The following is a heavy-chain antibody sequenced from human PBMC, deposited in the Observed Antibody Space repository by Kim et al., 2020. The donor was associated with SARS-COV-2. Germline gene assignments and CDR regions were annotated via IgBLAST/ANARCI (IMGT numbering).Heavy chain of an antibody. CDR3: ARAPRPNDIPKQNNWFDP. CDR1: GGSISSGGYY. Sequence: SETLSLTCTVSGGSISSGGYYWSWIRQHPGKGLEWIGYIYYSGSTYYNPSLKSRVTISVDTSKNQFSLKLSSVTAADTAVYYCARAPRPNDIPKQNNWFDPWGQGTLVTVSS. D-gene: IGHD3-9*01. V-gene: IGHV4-31*03. CDR2: IYYSGST. J-gene: IGHJ5*02.